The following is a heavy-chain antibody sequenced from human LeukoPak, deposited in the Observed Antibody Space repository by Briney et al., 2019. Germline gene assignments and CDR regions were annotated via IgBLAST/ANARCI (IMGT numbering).Heavy chain of an antibody. CDR3: ARDAYYDSTPGAFDI. J-gene: IGHJ3*02. CDR1: GDSMCSHF. Sequence: SETLSLTCNVSGDSMCSHFWSWIRQPPGKGLEWIGEVYSNTGSTNYNPSLKSRITISADTSKNQFSLKLSSVTAADTAVYYCARDAYYDSTPGAFDIWGQGTMVTVSS. CDR2: VYSNTGST. V-gene: IGHV4-59*11. D-gene: IGHD3-22*01.